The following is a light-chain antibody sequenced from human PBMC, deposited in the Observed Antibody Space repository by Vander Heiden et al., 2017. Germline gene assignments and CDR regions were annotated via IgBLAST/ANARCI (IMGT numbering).Light chain of an antibody. CDR3: QVWDFDSDHVV. CDR1: DIGSKS. J-gene: IGLJ2*01. CDR2: DDS. V-gene: IGLV3-21*02. Sequence: SYVLTQPPSVSFAPGQTARITCGGNDIGSKSVHWYQQKPGQAPVVVVYDDSDRPSGIPERFSGSNSGNTATLTISRVEVGDEADYYCQVWDFDSDHVVFGGGTKLTVL.